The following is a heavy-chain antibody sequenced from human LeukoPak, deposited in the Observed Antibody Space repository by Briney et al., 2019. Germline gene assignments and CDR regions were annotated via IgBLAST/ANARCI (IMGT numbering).Heavy chain of an antibody. D-gene: IGHD3-22*01. CDR2: ISGSGGST. J-gene: IGHJ3*02. Sequence: PGGSLRLSCAASGFTFSSYAMSWVRQAPGKGLEWVSAISGSGGSTYYADSVKGRFTISRDNSKNTLYLQMNSLRAEDTAVYYCAKTPTYYYDSSGYLGDIWGQGTMVTVSS. CDR1: GFTFSSYA. V-gene: IGHV3-23*01. CDR3: AKTPTYYYDSSGYLGDI.